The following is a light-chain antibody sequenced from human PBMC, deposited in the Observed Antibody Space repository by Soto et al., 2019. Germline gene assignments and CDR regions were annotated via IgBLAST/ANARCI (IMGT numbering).Light chain of an antibody. CDR3: QQYGSSYPWT. CDR2: GAS. J-gene: IGKJ1*01. V-gene: IGKV3-20*01. CDR1: QSVSSNY. Sequence: IVMTQSPGTLSLSPGERATLSCRASQSVSSNYLAWYQQKPGQAPRLPIYGASSRATGIPDRFSGSGSGTDFTLTIRRLEPEDFAVYYCQQYGSSYPWTFGQGTKVDIK.